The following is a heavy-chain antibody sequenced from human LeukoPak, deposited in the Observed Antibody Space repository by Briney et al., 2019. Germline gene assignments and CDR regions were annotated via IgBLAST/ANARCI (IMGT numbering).Heavy chain of an antibody. V-gene: IGHV4-34*01. J-gene: IGHJ4*02. D-gene: IGHD3-22*01. CDR1: GGSFSGYY. CDR3: ARGGGAKSFYDSSGYYDDYFDY. CDR2: INHSGST. Sequence: SETLSLACAVYGGSFSGYYWSWIRQPPGKGLEWIGEINHSGSTNYNSSLKSRVTISVDTSKNQFSLKLSSVTAADTAVYYCARGGGAKSFYDSSGYYDDYFDYWGQGTLVTVSS.